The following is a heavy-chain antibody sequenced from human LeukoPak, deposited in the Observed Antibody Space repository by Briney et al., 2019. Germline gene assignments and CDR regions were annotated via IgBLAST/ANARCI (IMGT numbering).Heavy chain of an antibody. V-gene: IGHV4-34*01. J-gene: IGHJ4*02. CDR1: GGSFSGYY. CDR2: INHSGST. CDR3: ARWGRRMSYYYDSSGYYSFDY. D-gene: IGHD3-22*01. Sequence: SETLSLTCAVYGGSFSGYYWSWIRQPPGKGLEWIGEINHSGSTNYNPSLKSRVTTSVDTSKNQFSLKLSSVTAADTAVYYCARWGRRMSYYYDSSGYYSFDYWGQGTLVTVSS.